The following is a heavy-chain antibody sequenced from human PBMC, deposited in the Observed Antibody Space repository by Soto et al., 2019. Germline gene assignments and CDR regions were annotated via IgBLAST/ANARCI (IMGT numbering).Heavy chain of an antibody. J-gene: IGHJ4*02. D-gene: IGHD4-4*01. CDR2: IIPIFGTA. Sequence: GASVKVSCKASGGTFSSYAISWVRQAPGQGLEWMGGIIPIFGTANYAQKFQGRVTITADESTSTAYMKLSSLRSEDTDVYYCARDGGVYDYSPFDYWGQGTLVTVSS. CDR3: ARDGGVYDYSPFDY. CDR1: GGTFSSYA. V-gene: IGHV1-69*13.